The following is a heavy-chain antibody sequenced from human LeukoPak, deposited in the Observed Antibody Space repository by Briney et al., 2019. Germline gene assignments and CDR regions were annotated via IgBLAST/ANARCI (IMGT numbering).Heavy chain of an antibody. J-gene: IGHJ4*02. V-gene: IGHV3-7*01. CDR3: ARGIAVAGTCCFDY. CDR1: GFTFSSYW. D-gene: IGHD6-19*01. Sequence: PGGSLRLSCAASGFTFSSYWMSWVRQAPGKGLEWVANIKQDGSEKYYVDSVKGRFTISRDNTKNSLYLQMNSLRAEDTAVYYCARGIAVAGTCCFDYWGQGTLVTVSS. CDR2: IKQDGSEK.